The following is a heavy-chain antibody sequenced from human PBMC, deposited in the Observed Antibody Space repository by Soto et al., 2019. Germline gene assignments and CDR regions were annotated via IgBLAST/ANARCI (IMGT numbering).Heavy chain of an antibody. J-gene: IGHJ3*02. Sequence: PGGSLRLSCTASGLTVSSNYMTWVRQAPGKGLEWVSIIYGGGSKHYADSVKGRFTISRDNSKNTLYLQMNSLTAEDTAVYYCARPARRDAFDIWGHGTMVTISS. CDR3: ARPARRDAFDI. D-gene: IGHD6-6*01. V-gene: IGHV3-53*01. CDR1: GLTVSSNY. CDR2: IYGGGSK.